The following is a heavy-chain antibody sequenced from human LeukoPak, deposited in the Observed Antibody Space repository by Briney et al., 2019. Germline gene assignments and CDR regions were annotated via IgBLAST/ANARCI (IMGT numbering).Heavy chain of an antibody. D-gene: IGHD2-2*01. CDR2: ISHGGDNT. J-gene: IGHJ4*02. Sequence: GGSLRLSCAASGFTFSTYAMSWVRQAPGKGLEWVSAISHGGDNTYYADFVKGRFALSRDSSENTLYLQMNGLRAEDTAVYYCARWYCTNTNCYYDYWGQGTLVTVSS. CDR1: GFTFSTYA. CDR3: ARWYCTNTNCYYDY. V-gene: IGHV3-23*01.